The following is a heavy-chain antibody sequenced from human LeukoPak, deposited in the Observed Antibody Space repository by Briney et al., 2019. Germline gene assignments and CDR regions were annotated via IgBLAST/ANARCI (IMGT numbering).Heavy chain of an antibody. CDR2: IYSVGNT. D-gene: IGHD3-3*01. V-gene: IGHV3-66*01. J-gene: IGHJ5*02. Sequence: GGALRLSCAASGFTAISNYMSWVRQAPGGGLEWVSVIYSVGNTYYADSVAGRFSMSRDNSKTTLYCQINSMSAEETAVSYCARGIGSQLRSGWFHPWGQGTLVTVSS. CDR3: ARGIGSQLRSGWFHP. CDR1: GFTAISNY.